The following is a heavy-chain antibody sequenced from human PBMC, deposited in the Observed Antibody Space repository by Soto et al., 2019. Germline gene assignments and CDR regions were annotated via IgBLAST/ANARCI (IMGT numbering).Heavy chain of an antibody. V-gene: IGHV1-69*01. CDR3: AIDSGIYIRYFDY. D-gene: IGHD1-26*01. J-gene: IGHJ4*02. Sequence: QVQLVQSGAEVKKPGSSVKFSCKASGGTFSSYAISWVLQAPGPGLEWMGGIIPIVGTANYAQKLQGRVTITADESTSTAYMELSSLRSEDTDVYYCAIDSGIYIRYFDYWGQGTLVTVSS. CDR1: GGTFSSYA. CDR2: IIPIVGTA.